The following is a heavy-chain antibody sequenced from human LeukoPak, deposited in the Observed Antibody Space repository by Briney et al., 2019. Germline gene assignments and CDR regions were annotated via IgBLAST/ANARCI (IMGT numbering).Heavy chain of an antibody. CDR3: ARVPKYSSSSGGFDY. J-gene: IGHJ4*02. CDR2: ISYDGSYE. V-gene: IGHV3-30-3*01. Sequence: PGRSLRLSCTASGFTFSSYSVHGVRQAPGKGLEWVTVISYDGSYEYYADSVKGRFTISRDNSKNTLYLQMNSLRAEDTAVYYCARVPKYSSSSGGFDYWGQGTLVTVSS. D-gene: IGHD6-6*01. CDR1: GFTFSSYS.